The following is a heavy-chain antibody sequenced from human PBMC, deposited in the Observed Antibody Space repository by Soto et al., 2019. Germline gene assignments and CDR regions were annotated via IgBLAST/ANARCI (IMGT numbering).Heavy chain of an antibody. D-gene: IGHD6-13*01. V-gene: IGHV1-69*13. CDR1: GGTFSSYA. Sequence: SVKVSCKASGGTFSSYAISWVRQAPGQGLEWMGGIIPIFGTTNYAQKFQGRVTITADESTSTAYMELSSLRSEDTAVYYCAREAIAAAGLRAYNWFDPWGQGTLVPVS. J-gene: IGHJ5*02. CDR3: AREAIAAAGLRAYNWFDP. CDR2: IIPIFGTT.